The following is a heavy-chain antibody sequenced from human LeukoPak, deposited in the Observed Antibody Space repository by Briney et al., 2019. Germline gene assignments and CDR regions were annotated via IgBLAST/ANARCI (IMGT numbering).Heavy chain of an antibody. CDR1: GVSIRSYY. J-gene: IGHJ6*03. Sequence: PSETLSLTCTVSGVSIRSYYWSWIRQPPGKGLEWIGYIYTSGSTNYNPSLKSRVTISVDTSKNQFALKLSSVTAADKAVYYCASRSLTAYCSGGSCSTPTHAAYYYYYYMDVWGKGTTVTVSS. CDR2: IYTSGST. CDR3: ASRSLTAYCSGGSCSTPTHAAYYYYYYMDV. V-gene: IGHV4-4*09. D-gene: IGHD2-15*01.